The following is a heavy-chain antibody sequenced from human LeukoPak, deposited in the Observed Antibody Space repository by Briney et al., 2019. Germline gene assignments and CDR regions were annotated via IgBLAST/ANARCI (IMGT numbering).Heavy chain of an antibody. V-gene: IGHV3-7*01. J-gene: IGHJ5*02. Sequence: QAGGSLRLSCAASGFTFSSYWMSWVRQAPGKGLEWVANIKQDGSEKYYVDSVKGRFTTSRDNAKNSLYLQMNSLRAEDTAVYYCARDLGQYYDTSDNWFDPWGQGTLVTVSS. CDR2: IKQDGSEK. D-gene: IGHD3-22*01. CDR1: GFTFSSYW. CDR3: ARDLGQYYDTSDNWFDP.